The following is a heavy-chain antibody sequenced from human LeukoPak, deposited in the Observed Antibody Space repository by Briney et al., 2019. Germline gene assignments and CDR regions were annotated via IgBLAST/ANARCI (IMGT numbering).Heavy chain of an antibody. J-gene: IGHJ4*02. Sequence: PSETLSLTCAVYGGSFSGYYWSWIRQPPGKGLEWIGEINHSGSTNYNPSLKSRVTISVHTSKNQFSLKLSSVTAADTAVYYCARDRGRGSGSLDYWGQGTLVTVSS. V-gene: IGHV4-34*01. D-gene: IGHD1-26*01. CDR1: GGSFSGYY. CDR2: INHSGST. CDR3: ARDRGRGSGSLDY.